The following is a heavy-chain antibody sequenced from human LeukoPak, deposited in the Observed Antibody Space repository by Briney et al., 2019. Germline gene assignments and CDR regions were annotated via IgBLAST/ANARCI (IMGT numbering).Heavy chain of an antibody. CDR1: GGSISSRTYY. J-gene: IGHJ4*02. CDR3: ARGAWFGEC. Sequence: SETLSLTCTVSGGSISSRTYYWGWIRQPPGKGLEWIGYIYYSGSTNYNPSLKSRVTISVDTSKNQFSLKLSSVTAADTAVYYCARGAWFGECWGQGTLVTVSS. V-gene: IGHV4-61*01. D-gene: IGHD3-10*01. CDR2: IYYSGST.